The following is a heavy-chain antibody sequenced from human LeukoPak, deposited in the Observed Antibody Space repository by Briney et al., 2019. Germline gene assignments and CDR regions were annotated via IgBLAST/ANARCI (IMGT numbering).Heavy chain of an antibody. D-gene: IGHD3-16*01. CDR3: ARDRIGGEEY. J-gene: IGHJ4*02. Sequence: PGGSLRLSCAASGFTFSSHWMNWVRQAPGEGLEWVANIKEDGSEKDYVDSVKGRFTISRGNAKNSLYLQMDSLRAEDTAVYYCARDRIGGEEYWGQGTLVTVSS. V-gene: IGHV3-7*01. CDR1: GFTFSSHW. CDR2: IKEDGSEK.